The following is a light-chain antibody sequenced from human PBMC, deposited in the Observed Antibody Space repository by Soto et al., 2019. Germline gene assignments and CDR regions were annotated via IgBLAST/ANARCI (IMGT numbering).Light chain of an antibody. J-gene: IGKJ2*01. CDR1: QSLLHRTGYMH. V-gene: IGKV2-28*01. Sequence: DIVMTQSPLSLPVTPGEPASFSCRSSQSLLHRTGYMHLDWYLQKPGQSPHLLIYLGSHLASGVPDRFSGIGSGTDFTLKISRVETEDVGVYYCMQALEHPYTFGQGTKLEI. CDR3: MQALEHPYT. CDR2: LGS.